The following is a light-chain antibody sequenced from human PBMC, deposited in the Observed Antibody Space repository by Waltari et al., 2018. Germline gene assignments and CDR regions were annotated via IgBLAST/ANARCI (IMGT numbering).Light chain of an antibody. CDR1: IGHSSNA. CDR3: QTGGHGTWV. Sequence: QLVLTQSPSASASLGASVKLPCTLSIGHSSNAIAWLQEQPGKGPRYLMKVHSDGSHSKGDEIADRFSGSSSGAERYLTISSLQSEDEADYYCQTGGHGTWVFGGGTKLTVL. J-gene: IGLJ3*02. V-gene: IGLV4-69*01. CDR2: VHSDGSH.